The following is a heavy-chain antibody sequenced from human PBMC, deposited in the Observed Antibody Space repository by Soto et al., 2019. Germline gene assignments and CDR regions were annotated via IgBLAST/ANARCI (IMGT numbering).Heavy chain of an antibody. V-gene: IGHV4-34*01. CDR1: GGSFSGYY. Sequence: PSETLSLTCAVYGGSFSGYYLSWIRQPPGKGLEWIGEINHSGSTNYNPSLKSRVTISVDTSKNQFSLKLSSVTAADTAVYYCARRYSGYDLDYWGQGTLVTVSS. CDR3: ARRYSGYDLDY. D-gene: IGHD5-12*01. J-gene: IGHJ4*02. CDR2: INHSGST.